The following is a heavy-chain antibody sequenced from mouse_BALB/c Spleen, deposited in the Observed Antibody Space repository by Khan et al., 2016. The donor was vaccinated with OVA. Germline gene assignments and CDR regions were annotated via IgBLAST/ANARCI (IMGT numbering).Heavy chain of an antibody. D-gene: IGHD2-14*01. J-gene: IGHJ4*01. V-gene: IGHV2-6-4*01. CDR3: ARAYYRYDGYYAMDD. CDR1: GFSLSRYN. Sequence: QVQLQQSGPGLVAPSQSLSITCTVSGFSLSRYNIHWVRQPPGKGLEWLGMIWGGGGTDYNSTLKSRLNISKDNSKSQVFLKMNSLQTDDTAMYYCARAYYRYDGYYAMDDWGQGTSVTVSS. CDR2: IWGGGGT.